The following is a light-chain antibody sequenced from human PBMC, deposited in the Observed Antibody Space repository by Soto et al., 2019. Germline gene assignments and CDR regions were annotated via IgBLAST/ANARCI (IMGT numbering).Light chain of an antibody. Sequence: EIVLTQSPATLSLSPGDRATLSCRASQSVSSYLAWYQQKPGQAPRLLIYDASTRATGIPARFSGSGSGTDFTLTISSLEPEDFAVYYCQQRSNWPRSITFGQGTRLEIK. CDR2: DAS. CDR1: QSVSSY. J-gene: IGKJ5*01. CDR3: QQRSNWPRSIT. V-gene: IGKV3-11*01.